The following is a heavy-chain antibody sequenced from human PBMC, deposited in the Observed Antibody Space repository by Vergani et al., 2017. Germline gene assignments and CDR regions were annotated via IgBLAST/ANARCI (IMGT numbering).Heavy chain of an antibody. V-gene: IGHV5-51*01. D-gene: IGHD6-19*01. J-gene: IGHJ4*02. Sequence: EVQLVQSGAEVKKPGESLKISRQISRYSFTNYWIGWVRQMPGKGLEWMGIIHPADSDTRHSPSFQGQVTISVDKSISTAYLQRSSLRASDTAMYDCARRYSSGWYVDYMGQGSLVTVAS. CDR3: ARRYSSGWYVDY. CDR1: RYSFTNYW. CDR2: IHPADSDT.